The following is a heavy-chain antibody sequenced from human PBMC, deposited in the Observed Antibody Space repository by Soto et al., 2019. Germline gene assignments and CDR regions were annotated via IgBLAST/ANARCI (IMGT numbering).Heavy chain of an antibody. CDR2: ISAYNGNT. J-gene: IGHJ4*02. V-gene: IGHV1-18*01. D-gene: IGHD3-22*01. Sequence: QVQLVQSGAEVKKPGASVKVSCKASGYTFTSYGISWVRQAPGQGLEWMGWISAYNGNTNYAQKRQGRVTMTTDIFCXXAXRXXRSLRSDDTAVNFCARGRGIMFAGYDSSGYGSFDYWGTGTLGTVS. CDR1: GYTFTSYG. CDR3: ARGRGIMFAGYDSSGYGSFDY.